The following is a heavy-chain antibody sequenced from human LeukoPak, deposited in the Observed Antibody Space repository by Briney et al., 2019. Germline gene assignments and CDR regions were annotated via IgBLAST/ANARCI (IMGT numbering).Heavy chain of an antibody. CDR3: ARGAWVWIGGDAFDI. J-gene: IGHJ3*02. V-gene: IGHV1-46*03. CDR2: INPSGGST. Sequence: GASVKVSCKASGYTFTSYYMHWVRQAPGQGLEWMGIINPSGGSTSYAQKFQGRVTMTRDTSTSTVYMELSSLRSEDTAVYYCARGAWVWIGGDAFDIWGQGTMVTVSS. D-gene: IGHD3-10*01. CDR1: GYTFTSYY.